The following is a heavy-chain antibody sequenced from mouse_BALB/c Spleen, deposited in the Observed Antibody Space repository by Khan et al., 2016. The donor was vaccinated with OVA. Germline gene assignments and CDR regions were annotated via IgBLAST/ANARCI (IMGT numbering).Heavy chain of an antibody. J-gene: IGHJ1*01. D-gene: IGHD1-1*01. V-gene: IGHV3-1*02. CDR1: GYSITSGYS. Sequence: EVQLQESGPDLVKPSQSLSLTCTVTGYSITSGYSWHWIRQFPGNKLEWMGYIHYSGSTNYNPSLKSRISITRDTSKNQFFLQLNSVTPEDTATYYCAISGTTVVPYGYFDVWGAGTTVTVSS. CDR2: IHYSGST. CDR3: AISGTTVVPYGYFDV.